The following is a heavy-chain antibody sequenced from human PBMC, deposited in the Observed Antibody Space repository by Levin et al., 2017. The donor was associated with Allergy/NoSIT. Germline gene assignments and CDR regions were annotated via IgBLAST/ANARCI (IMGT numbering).Heavy chain of an antibody. CDR1: GFTFSNAW. D-gene: IGHD2-2*01. CDR3: TTDTYQDQLRFIPAGYYYYYMDV. V-gene: IGHV3-15*01. Sequence: GGSLRLSCAASGFTFSNAWMSWVRQAPGKGLEWVGRIKSKTDGGTTDYAAPVKGRFTISRDDSKNTLYLQMNSLKTEDTAVYYCTTDTYQDQLRFIPAGYYYYYMDVWGKGTTVTVSS. CDR2: IKSKTDGGTT. J-gene: IGHJ6*03.